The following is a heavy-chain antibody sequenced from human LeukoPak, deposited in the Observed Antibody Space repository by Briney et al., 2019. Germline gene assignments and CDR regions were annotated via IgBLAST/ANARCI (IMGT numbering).Heavy chain of an antibody. J-gene: IGHJ4*02. CDR3: ARDHDSSSWCSDY. CDR1: GYSISSGYY. V-gene: IGHV4-38-2*02. Sequence: SETLSLTCTVSGYSISSGYYWGWIRQPPGKGLEWIGSIYHGGSTYYNPSLKSRVTISVDTSKNQFSLKLSSVTAADTAVYYCARDHDSSSWCSDYWGQGTLVTVSS. D-gene: IGHD6-13*01. CDR2: IYHGGST.